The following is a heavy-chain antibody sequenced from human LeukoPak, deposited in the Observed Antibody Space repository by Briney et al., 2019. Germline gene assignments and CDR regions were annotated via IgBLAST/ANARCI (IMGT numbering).Heavy chain of an antibody. CDR1: GFTFDDYG. Sequence: PGGSLRLSCAASGFTFDDYGMSWVRQAPGKGLEWVSGIKWNGGSTGYADSVKGRFTISRDNAGNSLYLQMNSLRVEDTAVYYCARGGSFSSLYGISWDYWGQGALVTVSS. CDR2: IKWNGGST. CDR3: ARGGSFSSLYGISWDY. D-gene: IGHD2-15*01. V-gene: IGHV3-20*04. J-gene: IGHJ4*02.